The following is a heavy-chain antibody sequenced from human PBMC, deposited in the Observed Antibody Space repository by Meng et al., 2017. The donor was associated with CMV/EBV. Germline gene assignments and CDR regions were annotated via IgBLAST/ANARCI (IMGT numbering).Heavy chain of an antibody. Sequence: SETLFLTCAVYGGSFSGYYWSWIRQPPGKGLEWIGEINHSGSTNYNPSLKSRVTISVDTSKNQFSLKLSSVTAADTAVYYCARKAQDCSSTSCYPFDIWGQGTMVTVSS. CDR3: ARKAQDCSSTSCYPFDI. CDR2: INHSGST. D-gene: IGHD2-2*01. J-gene: IGHJ3*02. CDR1: GGSFSGYY. V-gene: IGHV4-34*01.